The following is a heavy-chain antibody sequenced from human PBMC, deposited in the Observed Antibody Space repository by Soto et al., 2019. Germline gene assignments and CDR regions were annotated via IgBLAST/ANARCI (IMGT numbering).Heavy chain of an antibody. J-gene: IGHJ3*02. CDR2: FDPEDGET. Sequence: ASVKVSCKVSGYTLTELSMHWVRQAPGKGLEWMGGFDPEDGETIYAQKFQGRVTMTEDTSTDTAYMELSSLRSEDTAVYYCATPVGSYHAFDTWGQGTMVTVSS. CDR1: GYTLTELS. D-gene: IGHD1-26*01. V-gene: IGHV1-24*01. CDR3: ATPVGSYHAFDT.